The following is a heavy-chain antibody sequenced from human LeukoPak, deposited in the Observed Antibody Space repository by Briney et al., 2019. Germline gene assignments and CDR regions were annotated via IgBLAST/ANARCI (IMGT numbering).Heavy chain of an antibody. CDR3: AKDNEVRGINYYYGMDV. D-gene: IGHD3-10*01. Sequence: GGSLRLSCAASGFTFDDYAMHWVWQAPGKGLEWVSGISWNSGSIGYADSVKGRFTISRDNSKNSLYLQMNSLRAEDTALYYCAKDNEVRGINYYYGMDVWGQGTTVTVSS. CDR2: ISWNSGSI. CDR1: GFTFDDYA. J-gene: IGHJ6*02. V-gene: IGHV3-9*01.